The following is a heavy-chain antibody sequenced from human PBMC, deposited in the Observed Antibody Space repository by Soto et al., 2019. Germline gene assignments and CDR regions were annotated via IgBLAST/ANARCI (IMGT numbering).Heavy chain of an antibody. CDR1: GGSISSGGYY. D-gene: IGHD6-13*01. CDR2: IYYSGST. Sequence: QVQLQESGPGLVKPSQTLSLTCTVSGGSISSGGYYWSWIRQHPGKGLEWIGYIYYSGSTYYNPYLRSCVTITVDTSKTQFSLKLSSVTAADTAVYYCARGGAAAGIGGVDYWGQGTLVTVSS. CDR3: ARGGAAAGIGGVDY. J-gene: IGHJ4*02. V-gene: IGHV4-31*03.